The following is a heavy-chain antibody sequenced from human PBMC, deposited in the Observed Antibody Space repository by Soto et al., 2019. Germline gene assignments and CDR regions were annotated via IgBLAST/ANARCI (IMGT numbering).Heavy chain of an antibody. CDR2: IYYSGST. Sequence: SETLSLTCTVSGGSVSSGSYYWSWIRQPPGKGLEWIGYIYYSGSTNYDPSLKSRVTISVDTSKNQFSLKLSSVAAADTAVYYCAATYYDILTGYYRFDPWGQGTLVTVSS. CDR3: AATYYDILTGYYRFDP. J-gene: IGHJ5*02. CDR1: GGSVSSGSYY. D-gene: IGHD3-9*01. V-gene: IGHV4-61*01.